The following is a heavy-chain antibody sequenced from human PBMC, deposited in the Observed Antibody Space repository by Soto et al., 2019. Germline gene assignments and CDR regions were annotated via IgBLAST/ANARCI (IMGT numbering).Heavy chain of an antibody. J-gene: IGHJ4*02. V-gene: IGHV5-51*01. Sequence: PGESLKISCNGSGYSFIIHWIGWVRQMPGKGLEWMGSIYPGDSDTRNSPSFHGQVTISADKSIGTAYLQWSSLKASDSAMYYCVRQGYGGTPVDYWGQGTLVTVSS. CDR2: IYPGDSDT. CDR3: VRQGYGGTPVDY. CDR1: GYSFIIHW. D-gene: IGHD4-17*01.